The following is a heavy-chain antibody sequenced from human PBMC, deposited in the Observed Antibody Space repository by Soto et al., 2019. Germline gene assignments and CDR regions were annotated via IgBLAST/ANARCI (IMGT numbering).Heavy chain of an antibody. CDR1: GYTFTSYA. CDR2: INAGNGNT. CDR3: AGGVYYYYGMDV. D-gene: IGHD3-16*01. J-gene: IGHJ6*02. V-gene: IGHV1-3*01. Sequence: GASVKVPCKASGYTFTSYAMHWVRQAPGQRLEWMGWINAGNGNTKYSQKFQGRVTITRDTSASTAYMELSSLRSEDTAVYYCAGGVYYYYGMDVWGQGTTVTVSS.